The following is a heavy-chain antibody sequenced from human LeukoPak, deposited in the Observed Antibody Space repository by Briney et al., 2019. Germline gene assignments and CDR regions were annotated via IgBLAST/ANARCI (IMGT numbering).Heavy chain of an antibody. CDR2: ISSSSSYI. V-gene: IGHV3-21*01. Sequence: GGSLRLSCAASGFTVSSNYMSWVRQAPGKGLEWVPSISSSSSYIYYADSVKGRFTISRDNAKNSLYLQMNSLRAEDTAVYYCARTLEGAGFDYWGQGTLVTVSS. CDR1: GFTVSSNY. D-gene: IGHD1-26*01. J-gene: IGHJ4*02. CDR3: ARTLEGAGFDY.